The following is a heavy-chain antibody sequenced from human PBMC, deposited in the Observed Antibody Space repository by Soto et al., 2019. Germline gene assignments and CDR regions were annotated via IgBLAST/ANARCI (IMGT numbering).Heavy chain of an antibody. V-gene: IGHV5-10-1*01. CDR3: YYYYMDV. J-gene: IGHJ6*03. CDR1: GYSFTNYW. CDR2: IDPSDSYT. Sequence: GESLKISCKGSGYSFTNYWITWVRQMPGKGLEWMGRIDPSDSYTNYSPSFQGHVTISADKSISTAYLQWSSLKASDTAMYYYYYYYMDVWGKGTTVTVSS.